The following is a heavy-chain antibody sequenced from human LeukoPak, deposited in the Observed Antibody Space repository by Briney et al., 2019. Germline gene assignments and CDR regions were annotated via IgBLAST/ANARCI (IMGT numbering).Heavy chain of an antibody. CDR2: ISGSSSYI. CDR1: GFTFSSYS. V-gene: IGHV3-21*01. J-gene: IGHJ6*02. CDR3: ARTTHKNYDFWSGYYTGSDNYYYGMDV. D-gene: IGHD3-3*01. Sequence: GGSLRLSCAASGFTFSSYSMNWVRQAPGKGLEWVSSISGSSSYIYYADSVKGRFTISRDNAKNSLYLQMNSLRAEDTAVYYCARTTHKNYDFWSGYYTGSDNYYYGMDVWGQGTTVTVSS.